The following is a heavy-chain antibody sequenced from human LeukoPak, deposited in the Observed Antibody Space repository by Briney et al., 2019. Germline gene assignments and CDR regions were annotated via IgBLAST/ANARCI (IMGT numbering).Heavy chain of an antibody. D-gene: IGHD6-13*01. CDR3: ARGNDDSSPGMFFDY. Sequence: GGFLRLSCAASGFTFSNYAMSWVRQAPGKGLEWVAGISYDGSNKYYADSVKGRFTISRDNSKNTLYLQMNSLRAEDTAVYYCARGNDDSSPGMFFDYWGQGTLVTVSS. CDR2: ISYDGSNK. V-gene: IGHV3-30-3*01. J-gene: IGHJ4*02. CDR1: GFTFSNYA.